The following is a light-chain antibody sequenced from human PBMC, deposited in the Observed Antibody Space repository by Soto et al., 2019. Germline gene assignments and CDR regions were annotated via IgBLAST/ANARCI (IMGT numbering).Light chain of an antibody. CDR1: QSISNY. V-gene: IGKV1-39*01. Sequence: DIPMTQSPSSLSASVGDRVTITCRASQSISNYLNWYQQKPGKAPKLLIYAASSLQSGVPSRFSGSGSGTDFTLTISSLQPEDFATYYCQQSYSSITFGQGTRLEIK. J-gene: IGKJ5*01. CDR3: QQSYSSIT. CDR2: AAS.